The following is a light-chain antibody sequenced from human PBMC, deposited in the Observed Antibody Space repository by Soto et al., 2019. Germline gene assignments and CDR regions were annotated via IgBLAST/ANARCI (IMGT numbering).Light chain of an antibody. Sequence: EIVLTQSPATLSLSPGERATLSCRASQSVSSSLAWYQQKPGQAPRLLIYDASNRATGVPARFSGSGSGTDFTLTISRLEPEDFAAYYCQQRSNWPSITFGQGTRLEIK. J-gene: IGKJ5*01. CDR1: QSVSSS. V-gene: IGKV3-11*01. CDR2: DAS. CDR3: QQRSNWPSIT.